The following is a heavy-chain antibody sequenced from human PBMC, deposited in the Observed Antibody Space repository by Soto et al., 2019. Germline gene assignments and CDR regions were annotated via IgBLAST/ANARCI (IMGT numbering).Heavy chain of an antibody. J-gene: IGHJ4*02. Sequence: EVQLLESGGGLVQPGGSLRLSCAASGFTFNNYAMTWVRQAPGKGLEWVSAISGGGDTTSYADSVKGRFTVSREGSKNTLYLQMRSLRAKDTALYYCAKGRGGSGSLTPRVDFWGQGTLVTVSS. D-gene: IGHD3-10*01. CDR2: ISGGGDTT. CDR1: GFTFNNYA. CDR3: AKGRGGSGSLTPRVDF. V-gene: IGHV3-23*01.